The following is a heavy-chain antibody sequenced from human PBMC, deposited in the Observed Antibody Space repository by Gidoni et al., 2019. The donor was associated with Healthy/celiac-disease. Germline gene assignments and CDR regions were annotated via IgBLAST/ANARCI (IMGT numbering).Heavy chain of an antibody. CDR2: IWYDGSNK. V-gene: IGHV3-33*01. CDR3: ARDMESPYSNYEYFDY. CDR1: GFTFSSYG. J-gene: IGHJ4*02. D-gene: IGHD4-4*01. Sequence: QVQLVESGGGVVQPGRSLRLSCAASGFTFSSYGMHWVRQAPGKGLEWVAVIWYDGSNKYYADSVKGRFTISRDNSKNTLYLQMNSLRAEDTAVYYCARDMESPYSNYEYFDYWGQGTLVTVSS.